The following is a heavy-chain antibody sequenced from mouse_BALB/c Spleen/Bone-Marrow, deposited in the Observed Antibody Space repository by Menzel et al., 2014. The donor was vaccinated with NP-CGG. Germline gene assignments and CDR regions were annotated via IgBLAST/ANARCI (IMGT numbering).Heavy chain of an antibody. CDR3: ARWEYYAMDY. J-gene: IGHJ4*01. D-gene: IGHD4-1*01. CDR1: GFNIKDXY. V-gene: IGHV14-3*02. Sequence: EVQLVESGAELVKPGASVKLSCTASGFNIKDXYXHWVXQRPXXGXXWXXXIDPANGNTKYDPKFQGKATITADTSSNTAYLQLSSLTSEDTAVYYCARWEYYAMDYWGQGTSVTVSS. CDR2: IDPANGNT.